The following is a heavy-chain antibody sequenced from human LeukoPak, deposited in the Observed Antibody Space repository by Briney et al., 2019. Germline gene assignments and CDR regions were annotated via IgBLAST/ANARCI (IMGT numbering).Heavy chain of an antibody. Sequence: PSETLSLTCAVYGGSFSGYYWSWIRQPPGKGLEWIGEINHSGSTNYNPSLKSRVTISVDTSKNQFSLKLSSVTAADTAVYYCARGTHSNYLIYDYWGQGTLVTVSS. CDR1: GGSFSGYY. J-gene: IGHJ4*02. CDR3: ARGTHSNYLIYDY. D-gene: IGHD4-11*01. V-gene: IGHV4-34*01. CDR2: INHSGST.